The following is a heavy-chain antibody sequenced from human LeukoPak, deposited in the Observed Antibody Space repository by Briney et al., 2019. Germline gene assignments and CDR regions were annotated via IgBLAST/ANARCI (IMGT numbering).Heavy chain of an antibody. CDR3: ARGPVRDYSNY. D-gene: IGHD4-11*01. J-gene: IGHJ4*02. V-gene: IGHV4-31*03. CDR1: GVSISSGGYY. Sequence: SETLSLTCTVSGVSISSGGYYWSWIRQHPGKGLEWIGYIYYSGSTYYNPSLKSRLTISLDTSSNQFSLKLNSVTAADTAVYYCARGPVRDYSNYWGQGTLVTVSS. CDR2: IYYSGST.